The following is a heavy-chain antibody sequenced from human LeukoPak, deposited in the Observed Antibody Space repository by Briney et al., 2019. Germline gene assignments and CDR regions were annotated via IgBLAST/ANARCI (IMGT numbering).Heavy chain of an antibody. CDR2: INPSGGST. CDR3: ASPVVPAAVTPYYNYYGTDV. Sequence: ASVKVSCKASGYTFTSYYMHWVRQAPGQGLEWMGIINPSGGSTSYAQKFQGRVTMTRDTSTSTVYMELSSLGSEDTAVYYCASPVVPAAVTPYYNYYGTDVWGQGTTVTVSS. V-gene: IGHV1-46*01. J-gene: IGHJ6*02. CDR1: GYTFTSYY. D-gene: IGHD2-2*01.